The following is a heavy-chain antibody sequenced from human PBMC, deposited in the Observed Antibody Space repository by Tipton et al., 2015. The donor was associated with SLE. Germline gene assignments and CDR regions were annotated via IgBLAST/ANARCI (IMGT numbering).Heavy chain of an antibody. CDR3: ATDSRWHAFDI. D-gene: IGHD6-13*01. Sequence: TLSLTCTVSGGSISSYYWSWIRQPPGKGLEWIGYIYYSGSTNYNPSLKSRVTISVDTSKNQFSLKLSSVTAADTAVYYCATDSRWHAFDIWGQGTMVTVSS. V-gene: IGHV4-59*01. CDR1: GGSISSYY. J-gene: IGHJ3*02. CDR2: IYYSGST.